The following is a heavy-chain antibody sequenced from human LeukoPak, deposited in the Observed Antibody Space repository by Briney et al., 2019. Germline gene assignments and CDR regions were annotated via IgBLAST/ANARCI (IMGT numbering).Heavy chain of an antibody. D-gene: IGHD3-22*01. J-gene: IGHJ3*02. CDR2: IYYSGST. Sequence: SETLSLTCTVSGGSISSYYWSWLRQPPGKGLEWIGYIYYSGSTNYNPSLKSRVTISVDTSKNQFSLKLSSVTAADTAVYYCARPKYYYDPYAFDIWGQGTMVTVSS. CDR3: ARPKYYYDPYAFDI. V-gene: IGHV4-59*01. CDR1: GGSISSYY.